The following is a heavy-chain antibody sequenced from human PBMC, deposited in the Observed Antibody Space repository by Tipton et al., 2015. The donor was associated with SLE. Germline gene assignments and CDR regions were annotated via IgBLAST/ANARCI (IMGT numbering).Heavy chain of an antibody. J-gene: IGHJ3*02. D-gene: IGHD6-19*01. V-gene: IGHV4-39*07. CDR1: GGSIRSSSYY. Sequence: TLSLTCTVSGGSIRSSSYYWGWIRQSPGKGLEWIGSLYYSGSTYYNPSLKSRVTISVDTSKNQFSLKLSSVTAADTAVYYCASLRIAVAGHAFDIWGQGTMVTVSS. CDR3: ASLRIAVAGHAFDI. CDR2: LYYSGST.